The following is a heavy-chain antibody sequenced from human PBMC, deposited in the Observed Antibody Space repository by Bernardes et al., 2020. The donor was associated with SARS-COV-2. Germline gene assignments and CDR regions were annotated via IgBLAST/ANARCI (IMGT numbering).Heavy chain of an antibody. J-gene: IGHJ4*02. CDR1: GDSISSYY. CDR3: AKGRDSGYLVPFDY. D-gene: IGHD3-22*01. Sequence: ETLSLTCTVSGDSISSYYWTWIRQPPGKGLEWVSGISGSGDRTNYAGSVKGRFTISRDTSKSTLYLQMNSLRAEDTAVYYCAKGRDSGYLVPFDYWGQGTLVTVSS. CDR2: ISGSGDRT. V-gene: IGHV3-23*01.